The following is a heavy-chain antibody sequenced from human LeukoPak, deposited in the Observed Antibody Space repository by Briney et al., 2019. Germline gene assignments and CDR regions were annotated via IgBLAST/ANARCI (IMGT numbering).Heavy chain of an antibody. Sequence: PGRSLRLSCAASGFTLSSYGMHWVRQAPGKGLEWVAVISYDGSNKYYADSVKGRFTISRDNSKNTLYLQMNSLRAEDTAVYYCAKALRRVLWFGELLNFDYWGQGTLVTVSS. V-gene: IGHV3-30*18. CDR2: ISYDGSNK. D-gene: IGHD3-10*01. CDR3: AKALRRVLWFGELLNFDY. J-gene: IGHJ4*02. CDR1: GFTLSSYG.